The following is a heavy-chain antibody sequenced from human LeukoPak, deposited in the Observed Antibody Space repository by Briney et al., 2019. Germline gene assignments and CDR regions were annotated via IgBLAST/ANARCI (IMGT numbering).Heavy chain of an antibody. V-gene: IGHV3-30*02. CDR3: AKDVDGSGSYSLAIPGDY. CDR2: IQYDGSHK. D-gene: IGHD3-10*01. J-gene: IGHJ4*02. CDR1: GFNFSNYV. Sequence: QSGGSLRLSCTASGFNFSNYVMHWVRQAPGKGLEWVALIQYDGSHKSYADSVKGRFTISRDNSKNTLYLQMNSLRAEDTAVYYCAKDVDGSGSYSLAIPGDYWGQGTLVTVSS.